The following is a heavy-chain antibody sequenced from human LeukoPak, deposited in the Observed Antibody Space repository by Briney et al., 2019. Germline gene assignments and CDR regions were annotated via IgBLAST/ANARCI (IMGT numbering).Heavy chain of an antibody. Sequence: VASVKVSCKASGYTFSSYGISWVRQAPGQGLEWMGWSNPNSGGTNSAQKFQGRVTMTRGTSIITAYMELSRLRSDDTAVYFCARGYYDSSDYEYFQHWGQGTLVTVSS. CDR1: GYTFSSYG. CDR3: ARGYYDSSDYEYFQH. CDR2: SNPNSGGT. V-gene: IGHV1-2*02. D-gene: IGHD3-22*01. J-gene: IGHJ1*01.